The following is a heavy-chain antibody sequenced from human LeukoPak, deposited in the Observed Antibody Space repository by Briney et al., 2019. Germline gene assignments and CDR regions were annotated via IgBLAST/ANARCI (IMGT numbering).Heavy chain of an antibody. CDR1: GGPFSDHS. J-gene: IGHJ4*02. D-gene: IGHD1-26*01. CDR2: VHRGGST. Sequence: PSETLSLTCAVYGGPFSDHSWSWIRQRPWTGLEWIGEVHRGGSTNYTPSLKSRVTISIDTSKNQFSLQMKSATAADTSLYYCARGHLRSGDFLGFDAWGQGTLVTVSS. V-gene: IGHV4-34*01. CDR3: ARGHLRSGDFLGFDA.